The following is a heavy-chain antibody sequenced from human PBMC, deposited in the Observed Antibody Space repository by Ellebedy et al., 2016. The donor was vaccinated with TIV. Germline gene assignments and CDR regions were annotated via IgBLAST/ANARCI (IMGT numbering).Heavy chain of an antibody. CDR1: GFTLSGYW. J-gene: IGHJ4*02. V-gene: IGHV3-74*01. CDR3: ARESVRYFDWDY. D-gene: IGHD3-9*01. CDR2: VNTGGSST. Sequence: GESLKISCAASGFTLSGYWMHWVRQVPGKGLVWLSRVNTGGSSTSYADSVEGRFTISRDNAKRTVYLEMNSLGAEDTGIYYCARESVRYFDWDYWGQGVPVTVSS.